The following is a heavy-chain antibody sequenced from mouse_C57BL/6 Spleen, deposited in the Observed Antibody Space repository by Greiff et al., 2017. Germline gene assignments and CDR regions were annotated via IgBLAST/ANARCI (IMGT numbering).Heavy chain of an antibody. CDR1: GYTFTSYW. Sequence: VQLQQPGAELLKPGASVKLSCKASGYTFTSYWMHWVKQRPGRGLGWIGRIDPNRGGTKYNEKFKSKATRTVDKPTSTAYRHLSSLTSEVSAVYYGARELYGSSYDAMDYWGQGTSVTVSS. CDR3: ARELYGSSYDAMDY. J-gene: IGHJ4*01. CDR2: IDPNRGGT. D-gene: IGHD1-1*01. V-gene: IGHV1-72*01.